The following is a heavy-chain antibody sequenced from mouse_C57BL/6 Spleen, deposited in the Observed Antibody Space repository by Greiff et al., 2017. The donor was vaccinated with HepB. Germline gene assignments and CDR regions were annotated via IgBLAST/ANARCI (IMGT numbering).Heavy chain of an antibody. V-gene: IGHV1-11*01. CDR1: GYTFTDHI. CDR2: IYPVSGET. Sequence: QVHVKQSGAELASPGASVTLSCKASGYTFTDHIMNWVKKRPGQGLEWIGRIYPVSGETNYNQKFMGKATFSVDRSSSTVYMVLNSLTSEDPAVYYCGRGNDDYDGAMDYWGQGTSVTVSS. J-gene: IGHJ4*01. CDR3: GRGNDDYDGAMDY. D-gene: IGHD2-4*01.